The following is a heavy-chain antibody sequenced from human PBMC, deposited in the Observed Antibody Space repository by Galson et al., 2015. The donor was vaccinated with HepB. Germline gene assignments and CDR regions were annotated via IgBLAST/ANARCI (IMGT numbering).Heavy chain of an antibody. Sequence: SLRLSCAASGFAFSAYAMHWVRQAPGKGLEWAAVISYDGTRKFYADSVKGRFTISRDNSKNTLYLQMNSLRVEDTAIYYCATTKFGNGAYWTFEIWGQGTLVTVSS. V-gene: IGHV3-30-3*01. CDR1: GFAFSAYA. J-gene: IGHJ3*02. CDR3: ATTKFGNGAYWTFEI. CDR2: ISYDGTRK. D-gene: IGHD4/OR15-4a*01.